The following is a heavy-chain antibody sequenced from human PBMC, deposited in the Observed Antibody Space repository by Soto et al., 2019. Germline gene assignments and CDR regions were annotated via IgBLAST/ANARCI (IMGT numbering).Heavy chain of an antibody. CDR3: ARVSYDFWSGYRDY. V-gene: IGHV1-69*13. CDR1: GGTFSSYA. D-gene: IGHD3-3*01. Sequence: VASVKVSCKASGGTFSSYAISWVRQAPGQGLEWMGGIIPIFGTANYAQKFQGRVTITADESTSTAYMELSSLRSEDTAVYYCARVSYDFWSGYRDYWGQGTLVTVSS. CDR2: IIPIFGTA. J-gene: IGHJ4*02.